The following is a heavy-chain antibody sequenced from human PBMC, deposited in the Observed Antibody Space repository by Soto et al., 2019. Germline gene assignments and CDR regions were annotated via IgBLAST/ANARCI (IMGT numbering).Heavy chain of an antibody. J-gene: IGHJ6*02. V-gene: IGHV3-23*01. CDR2: LSSSGGST. CDR3: AKVGGDSSCWYPYYYGMDV. D-gene: IGHD6-19*01. Sequence: GGSLRLSCAASGFTFSRYALSWVRQAPGMGLEWVSALSSSGGSTYYADSVKGRFTISRDKSKNTLYLQMNSLRAEDTAVYYCAKVGGDSSCWYPYYYGMDVWGQGTTVTVSS. CDR1: GFTFSRYA.